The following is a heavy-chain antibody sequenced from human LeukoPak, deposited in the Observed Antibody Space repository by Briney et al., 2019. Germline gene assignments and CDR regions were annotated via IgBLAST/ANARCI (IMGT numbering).Heavy chain of an antibody. CDR1: GFTFSNAW. CDR3: TTETLLWFGELWGAFDI. Sequence: MPGGSLRLSCAASGFTFSNAWMSWVRQAPGKGLEWVGRIKSKTDGGTTDNAAPVKGRCTISRDDSKNTLYLQMNSLKTENTAVYYCTTETLLWFGELWGAFDIWGQGTMVTVSS. J-gene: IGHJ3*02. V-gene: IGHV3-15*01. D-gene: IGHD3-10*01. CDR2: IKSKTDGGTT.